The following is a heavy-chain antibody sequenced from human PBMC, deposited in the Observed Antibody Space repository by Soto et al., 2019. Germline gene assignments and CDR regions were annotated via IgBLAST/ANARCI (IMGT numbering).Heavy chain of an antibody. J-gene: IGHJ3*02. CDR3: AKASGDLRAFDI. CDR1: GFTFSSYA. V-gene: IGHV3-23*01. Sequence: EVQLLESGGGLVQPGGSLRLSCAATGFTFSSYAMSWVRQAPGKGLEWVSAISGSGGSTYYADSVKGRFTISRDNSKNTLYLQMNSLRAEDTAVYYCAKASGDLRAFDIWGQGTMVTVSS. D-gene: IGHD1-26*01. CDR2: ISGSGGST.